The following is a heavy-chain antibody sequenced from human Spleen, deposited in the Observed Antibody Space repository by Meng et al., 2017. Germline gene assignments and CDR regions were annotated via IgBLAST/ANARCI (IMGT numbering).Heavy chain of an antibody. V-gene: IGHV4-4*07. CDR2: IYTSGST. Sequence: SETLSLTCTVSGGSISSYYWSWIRQPAGKGLEWIGRIYTSGSTNYNPSLKSRVTMSVDTSKNQFSLKLSPVTAADTAVYYCARDLSDYGDYDMYYFDYWGQGTLVTVSS. CDR3: ARDLSDYGDYDMYYFDY. D-gene: IGHD4-17*01. CDR1: GGSISSYY. J-gene: IGHJ4*02.